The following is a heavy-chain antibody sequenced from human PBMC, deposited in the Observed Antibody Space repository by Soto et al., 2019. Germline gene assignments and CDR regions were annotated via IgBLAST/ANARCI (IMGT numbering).Heavy chain of an antibody. J-gene: IGHJ5*02. CDR3: AIYNYDFWSGYLNWFDP. V-gene: IGHV4-30-4*01. D-gene: IGHD3-3*01. Sequence: KASETLSLTCTVSGGSISSGDYYWSWIRQPPGKGLEWIGYIYYSGSTYYNPSLKSRVTISVDTSKNQFSLKLSSVTAADTAVYYCAIYNYDFWSGYLNWFDPWGQGTLVTVSS. CDR1: GGSISSGDYY. CDR2: IYYSGST.